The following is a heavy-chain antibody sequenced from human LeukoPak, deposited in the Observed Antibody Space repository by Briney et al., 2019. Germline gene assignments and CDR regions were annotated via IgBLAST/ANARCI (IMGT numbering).Heavy chain of an antibody. J-gene: IGHJ4*02. D-gene: IGHD6-13*01. CDR1: GFTFSNYG. CDR3: AKGRSSSWYSYFDY. CDR2: ITGNGGTT. Sequence: GGTQRLSCAASGFTFSNYGMNWVRRAPGKGLEWVSGITGNGGTTYYADSVKGRFTISRDNSKNTLYLQMNSLRAEDTAVYYCAKGRSSSWYSYFDYWGQGTLVTVSS. V-gene: IGHV3-23*01.